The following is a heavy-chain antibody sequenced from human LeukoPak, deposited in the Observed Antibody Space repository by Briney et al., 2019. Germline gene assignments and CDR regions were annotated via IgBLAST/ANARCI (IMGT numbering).Heavy chain of an antibody. V-gene: IGHV3-30*02. CDR3: AKALYYYGSGSYYNRPFDY. CDR2: IRYDGSNK. CDR1: GFTFSSYS. D-gene: IGHD3-10*01. J-gene: IGHJ4*02. Sequence: PGGSLRLSCAASGFTFSSYSMHWVRQAPGKGLEWVAFIRYDGSNKYYADSVKGRFTISRDNSKNTLYLQMNSLRAEDTAVYYCAKALYYYGSGSYYNRPFDYWGQGTLVTVSS.